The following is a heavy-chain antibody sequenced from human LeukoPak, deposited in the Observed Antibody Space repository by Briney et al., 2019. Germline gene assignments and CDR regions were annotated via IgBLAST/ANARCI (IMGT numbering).Heavy chain of an antibody. J-gene: IGHJ4*02. CDR2: ISSSGSTI. Sequence: GGSLRLSCAASGFTFSDYYMSWIRQAPGKGLEWVSYISSSGSTIYYADSVKGRFTISRDNAKNSLYLQMNSLRAEDTAVYYCVCVEDGYNEKDYWGQGTLVTVSS. CDR1: GFTFSDYY. D-gene: IGHD5-24*01. CDR3: VCVEDGYNEKDY. V-gene: IGHV3-11*01.